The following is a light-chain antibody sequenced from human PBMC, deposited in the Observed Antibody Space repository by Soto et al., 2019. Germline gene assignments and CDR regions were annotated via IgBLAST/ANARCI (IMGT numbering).Light chain of an antibody. J-gene: IGKJ4*01. CDR1: QKINNF. CDR3: QQSLGNPRT. Sequence: IQMTQSPSSLSASVGDSVTITCRASQKINNFLNWYQQKPGKAPKLLIFLASTLESGVPSRFGGSGSGTDFTLSISSLQPEDSATYYCQQSLGNPRTFGGGTKVEIQ. CDR2: LAS. V-gene: IGKV1-39*01.